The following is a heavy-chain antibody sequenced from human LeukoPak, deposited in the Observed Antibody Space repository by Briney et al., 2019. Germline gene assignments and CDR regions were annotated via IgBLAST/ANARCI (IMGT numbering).Heavy chain of an antibody. CDR2: IYCSGST. D-gene: IGHD4-11*01. V-gene: IGHV4-30-4*08. J-gene: IGHJ4*02. CDR1: GGSISSADYY. CDR3: ARDSSPFDY. Sequence: SETLSLTCTVSGGSISSADYYWTWIRQPPGKGLEWIGYIYCSGSTYYNPSLKSRATISKDTSKNQFSLKLSSVTAADTAVYYCARDSSPFDYWGQGALVTVSS.